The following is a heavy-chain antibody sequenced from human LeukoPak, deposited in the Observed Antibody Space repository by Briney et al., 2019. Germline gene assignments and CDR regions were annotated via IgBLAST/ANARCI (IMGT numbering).Heavy chain of an antibody. CDR2: ISTSGST. J-gene: IGHJ4*02. V-gene: IGHV4-4*07. CDR1: GDSISTYY. D-gene: IGHD1-26*01. Sequence: PSETLSLTCTVSGDSISTYYWPWIRQPAGKGLEWIGRISTSGSTNYNPSLKSRVTKSVDTSKNQFSLKLSSVTAADTAVYYCARGGSGSYSAFDFWGQGALVTVSS. CDR3: ARGGSGSYSAFDF.